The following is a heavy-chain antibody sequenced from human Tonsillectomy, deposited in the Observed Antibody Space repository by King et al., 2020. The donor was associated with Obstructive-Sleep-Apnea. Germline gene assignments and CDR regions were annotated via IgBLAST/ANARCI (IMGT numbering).Heavy chain of an antibody. CDR2: IYNDDST. D-gene: IGHD5-24*01. CDR1: DYTGSGNY. V-gene: IGHV3-53*04. J-gene: IGHJ4*02. CDR3: AAAVDMAKASLAPAFLY. Sequence: VQLVESGGGLVQPGGSLVLSCAASDYTGSGNYMTWVRQAPGKGLEWVAVIYNDDSTYYADSVKGRFTISRHNYKNTLFLLLKTLRPEDTAVYFGAAAVDMAKASLAPAFLYWGQGTLVTVSS.